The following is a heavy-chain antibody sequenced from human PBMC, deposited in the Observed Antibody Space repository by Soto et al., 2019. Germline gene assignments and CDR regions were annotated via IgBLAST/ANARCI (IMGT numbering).Heavy chain of an antibody. J-gene: IGHJ6*02. CDR3: AREGGQWLVSGMDV. V-gene: IGHV1-8*01. Sequence: QVQLVQSGAEVKKPGASVKVSCKASGYTFTSYDINWVQQATGQGLQWMGWMNPNSGNTGYAQKFQGRVTMTRNTSRSTAYMELSSLRSEDTAVYYYAREGGQWLVSGMDVWGQGTTVTVSS. CDR2: MNPNSGNT. CDR1: GYTFTSYD. D-gene: IGHD6-19*01.